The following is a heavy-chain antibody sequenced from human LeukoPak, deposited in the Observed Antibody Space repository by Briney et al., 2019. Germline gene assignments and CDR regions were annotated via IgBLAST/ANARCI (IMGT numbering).Heavy chain of an antibody. CDR2: THDRGLT. CDR1: GGSISDHY. V-gene: IGHV4-4*08. J-gene: IGHJ2*01. CDR3: ATTLPGRVTPRYWYFDL. Sequence: PSETLSLTCTVSGGSISDHYWNWIRQAPGEGLEGIVKTHDRGLTNHNPSLQSRVTVSLDKSKNQVSLTLSSVTAADTAVYYCATTLPGRVTPRYWYFDLWGRGTPVTVSS. D-gene: IGHD1-26*01.